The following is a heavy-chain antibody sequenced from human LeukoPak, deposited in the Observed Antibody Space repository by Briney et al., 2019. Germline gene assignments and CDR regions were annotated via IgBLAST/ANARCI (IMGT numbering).Heavy chain of an antibody. CDR3: VRCSGGNCYGTNYFEH. J-gene: IGHJ4*02. Sequence: GASVKVSCKTSGYAFTSHAITWVRQVHGRGLEWVGGISSSNGNTNYGRNVRGRVTMTTDASTSTAYMELRNLRSDDTAIYYCVRCSGGNCYGTNYFEHWGRGTLVSVSS. CDR1: GYAFTSHA. V-gene: IGHV1-18*04. D-gene: IGHD2-15*01. CDR2: ISSSNGNT.